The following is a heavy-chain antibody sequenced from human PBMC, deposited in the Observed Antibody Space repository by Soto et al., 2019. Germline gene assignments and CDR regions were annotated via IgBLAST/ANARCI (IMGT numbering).Heavy chain of an antibody. CDR3: ARVSCGGSCYVAYYGMDV. CDR1: GASVSSSSYY. D-gene: IGHD2-15*01. J-gene: IGHJ6*02. CDR2: IYYSGSS. Sequence: PETLSLTCTASGASVSSSSYYSSWIRQPPGTGLEWIGYIYYSGSSNKSPSLKSRVTISLDTSKNQYSLMLSSVTAADTAVYYCARVSCGGSCYVAYYGMDVWGQGTTVTVSS. V-gene: IGHV4-61*01.